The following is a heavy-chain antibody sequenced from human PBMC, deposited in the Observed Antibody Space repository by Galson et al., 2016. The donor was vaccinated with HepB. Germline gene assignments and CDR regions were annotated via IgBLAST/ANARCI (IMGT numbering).Heavy chain of an antibody. CDR3: ARSAVVGPILFNY. CDR2: SSSTGRT. CDR1: GGSVDSRSHS. D-gene: IGHD5-18*01. Sequence: SETLSLTCTVSGGSVDSRSHSWNWIRQSPGKGLEWIGHSSSTGRTNYTPSLKSRVTISVDTSKDQFSLRLSSVTAADTALYYCARSAVVGPILFNYWGQGIFVIVSS. J-gene: IGHJ4*02. V-gene: IGHV4-61*01.